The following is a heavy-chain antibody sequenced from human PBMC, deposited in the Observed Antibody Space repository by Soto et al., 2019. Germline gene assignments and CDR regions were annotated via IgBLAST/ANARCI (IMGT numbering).Heavy chain of an antibody. CDR3: ARDWDHCSGGSCYPIFDY. Sequence: QVQLVESGGGVVQPGRSLRLSCAASGFTFSSYAMHWVRQAPGKGLEGVAVISYDGSNKYYADSVKGRFTISRDNSKNTLYLQMNSLRAEDTAVYYCARDWDHCSGGSCYPIFDYWGQGTLVTVSS. V-gene: IGHV3-30-3*01. J-gene: IGHJ4*02. D-gene: IGHD2-15*01. CDR2: ISYDGSNK. CDR1: GFTFSSYA.